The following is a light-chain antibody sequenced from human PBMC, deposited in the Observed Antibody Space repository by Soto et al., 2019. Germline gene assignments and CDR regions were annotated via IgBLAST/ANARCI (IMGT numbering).Light chain of an antibody. J-gene: IGLJ1*01. Sequence: LTQPASVSGSPGQSVTISCTGPRSDIGDSNFISWYQHSPGKAPRLLIYQVNNRPSGVSGRFSGSKAGNTASLTISGLLDDDEADYFCASFRSGTILVFGSGTKVTVL. CDR2: QVN. CDR1: RSDIGDSNF. V-gene: IGLV2-14*01. CDR3: ASFRSGTILV.